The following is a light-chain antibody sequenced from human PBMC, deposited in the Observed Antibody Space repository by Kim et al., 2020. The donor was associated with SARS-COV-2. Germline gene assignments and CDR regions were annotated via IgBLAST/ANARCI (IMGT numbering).Light chain of an antibody. CDR3: SSYTSSSTPSWV. CDR1: SRDGGGYNY. J-gene: IGLJ3*02. V-gene: IGLV2-14*03. Sequence: SITISCTGTSRDGGGYNYVSWYQQHPGKAPKLMIYDVSNRPSGVSNRFSGSKSGNTASLTISGLQAEDEADYYCSSYTSSSTPSWVFGGGTQLTVL. CDR2: DVS.